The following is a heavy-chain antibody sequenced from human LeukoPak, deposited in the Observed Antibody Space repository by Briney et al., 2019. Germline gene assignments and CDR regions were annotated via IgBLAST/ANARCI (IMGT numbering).Heavy chain of an antibody. CDR1: AGSISSNH. Sequence: SETLSLTCTVSAGSISSNHWSWIRQPAGKGLEWIGRILTSGSTNYNPSLESRVTLSLDTSKNQFSLKLSSVTAADTAVYYCARKMAAPNAFDIWGQGTLVTVSS. V-gene: IGHV4-4*07. D-gene: IGHD5-24*01. CDR2: ILTSGST. CDR3: ARKMAAPNAFDI. J-gene: IGHJ3*02.